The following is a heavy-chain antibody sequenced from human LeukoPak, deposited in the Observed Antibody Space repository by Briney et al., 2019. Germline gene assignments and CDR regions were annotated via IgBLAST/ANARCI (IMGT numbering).Heavy chain of an antibody. CDR3: ARVEYSSLQPTPYFDY. CDR1: GGSISSYY. Sequence: SETLSLTCTVSGGSISSYYWSWIRQPPGKGLEWIGYIYYSGSTNYNPSLKSRVTMSVDTAKHQFSLKLSSVTAADTAVYYCARVEYSSLQPTPYFDYWGQGTLVTVSS. CDR2: IYYSGST. D-gene: IGHD6-6*01. V-gene: IGHV4-59*01. J-gene: IGHJ4*02.